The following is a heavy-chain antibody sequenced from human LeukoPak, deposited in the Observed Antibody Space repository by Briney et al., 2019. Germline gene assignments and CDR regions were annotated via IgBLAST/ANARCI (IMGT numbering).Heavy chain of an antibody. V-gene: IGHV4-61*01. CDR2: IYYSGST. J-gene: IGHJ3*02. CDR1: RGSVSSGSYY. D-gene: IGHD4-23*01. Sequence: SETLSLTCTVSRGSVSSGSYYWSWIRHPPGKGLEWIGYIYYSGSTNYNPSLKSRVTISVDTSKNQFSLKLSSVTAADTAVYYCARIIGGIDAFDIWGQGTMVTASS. CDR3: ARIIGGIDAFDI.